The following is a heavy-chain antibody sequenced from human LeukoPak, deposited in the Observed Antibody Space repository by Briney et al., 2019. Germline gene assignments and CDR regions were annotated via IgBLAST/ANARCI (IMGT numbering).Heavy chain of an antibody. CDR3: ARMSGYYDTSGYYYVFDY. CDR1: GFSLSNARMG. Sequence: SGPTLVNPTETLTLTCTVSGFSLSNARMGVSWIRQPPGKALEWLAHIFSNDEESYSTSLKSRLTIPKDTSKSQVVLTMTNMDPVDTATYYCARMSGYYDTSGYYYVFDYWGQGTLVTVSS. CDR2: IFSNDEE. J-gene: IGHJ4*02. D-gene: IGHD3-22*01. V-gene: IGHV2-26*01.